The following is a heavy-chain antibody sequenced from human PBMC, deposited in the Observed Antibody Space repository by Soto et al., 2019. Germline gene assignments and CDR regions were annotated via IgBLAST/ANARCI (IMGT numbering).Heavy chain of an antibody. V-gene: IGHV5-10-1*01. J-gene: IGHJ6*02. Sequence: GESLKISCKGSGYDFTIFWINWVRQMPGKGLEWMGKIDPSDSYTNYSPSFQGHVTISADRSTGTAYLQWSSLKASDSAMYFCARQPYCSSITCSGAAHTFYGMDVWGQGTMVTVAS. CDR2: IDPSDSYT. D-gene: IGHD2-2*01. CDR3: ARQPYCSSITCSGAAHTFYGMDV. CDR1: GYDFTIFW.